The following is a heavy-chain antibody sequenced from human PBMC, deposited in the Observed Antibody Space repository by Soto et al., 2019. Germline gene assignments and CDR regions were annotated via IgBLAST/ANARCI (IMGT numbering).Heavy chain of an antibody. Sequence: GSLRLSCAASGFTFISYWMSWVRQAPGKGLEWVANIKQDGSEKYYVDSVKGRFTISRDNAKNSLYLQMSSLRAEDTAVYYCARAFQDAITDYWGQGTLVTVSS. CDR3: ARAFQDAITDY. D-gene: IGHD2-2*01. CDR1: GFTFISYW. CDR2: IKQDGSEK. J-gene: IGHJ4*02. V-gene: IGHV3-7*01.